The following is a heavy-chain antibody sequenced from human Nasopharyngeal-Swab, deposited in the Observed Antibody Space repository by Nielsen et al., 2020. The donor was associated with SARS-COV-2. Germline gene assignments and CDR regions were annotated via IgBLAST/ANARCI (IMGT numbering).Heavy chain of an antibody. CDR2: ISDDGNNK. Sequence: GGSLRLSCAVSGFTFSAYALSWVRQAPGKGLEWVAVISDDGNNKYYADSVKGRFTISRDNSKNTLYLHMASLRAEDTAVYFCARDWRDDYDVLTGYYNLGDHWGQGTLVTVSS. D-gene: IGHD3-9*01. CDR1: GFTFSAYA. V-gene: IGHV3-30-3*01. CDR3: ARDWRDDYDVLTGYYNLGDH. J-gene: IGHJ4*02.